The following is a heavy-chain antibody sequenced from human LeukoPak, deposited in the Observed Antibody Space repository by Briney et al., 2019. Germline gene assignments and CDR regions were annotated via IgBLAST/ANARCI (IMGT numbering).Heavy chain of an antibody. D-gene: IGHD2-2*01. J-gene: IGHJ4*02. CDR2: IYHSGST. Sequence: PSETLSLTCAVSGYSISSGYYWGWIRQPPGKGLEWIGSIYHSGSTYYNPSLKSRVTISVDTSKNQFSLKLSSVTAADTAVYYCARVGCSSTSCYPRRDYWGQGTLVTVSS. CDR3: ARVGCSSTSCYPRRDY. V-gene: IGHV4-38-2*01. CDR1: GYSISSGYY.